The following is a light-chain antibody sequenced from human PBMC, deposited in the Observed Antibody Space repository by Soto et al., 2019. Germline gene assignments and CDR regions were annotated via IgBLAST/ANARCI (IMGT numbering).Light chain of an antibody. CDR1: SSNIGPPYD. CDR3: QSYDSNLSAVV. CDR2: GHI. Sequence: QSVLTQPPSVSGAPGQRGTRSYTVSSSNIGPPYDVHGYQQLPGRVPKLLIYGHINLPSGVPDRFSGYKSGNSASLAITGLRAEGEADYYCQSYDSNLSAVVFGGGTKLTVL. J-gene: IGLJ2*01. V-gene: IGLV1-40*01.